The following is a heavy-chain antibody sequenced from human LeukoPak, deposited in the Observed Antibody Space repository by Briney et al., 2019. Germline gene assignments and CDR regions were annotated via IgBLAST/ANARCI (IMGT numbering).Heavy chain of an antibody. J-gene: IGHJ3*02. CDR3: ARGRSITLLRGVAMSDGFDI. CDR2: ISSISSYT. Sequence: GGSLRLSCAASGFTFSDYYMSSIRQAPGKGLEWVSYISSISSYTNYADSVKGRFTISRDNAKNSLYLQMNGLRAEDTAVYYCARGRSITLLRGVAMSDGFDIWGQGAMVTVSS. CDR1: GFTFSDYY. V-gene: IGHV3-11*06. D-gene: IGHD3-10*01.